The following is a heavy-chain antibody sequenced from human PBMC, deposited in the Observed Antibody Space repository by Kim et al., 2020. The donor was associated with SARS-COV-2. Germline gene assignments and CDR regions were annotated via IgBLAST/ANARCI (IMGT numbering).Heavy chain of an antibody. V-gene: IGHV4-59*01. CDR3: AAYFDWSGGDWYFDL. Sequence: SETLSLTCTVSGGSISSYYWSWIRQPPGKGLEWIGYIYYSGSTNYNPSLKSRVTISVDTSKNQFSLKLSSVTAADTAVYYCAAYFDWSGGDWYFDLWGRGTLVTVSS. CDR2: IYYSGST. J-gene: IGHJ2*01. CDR1: GGSISSYY. D-gene: IGHD3-9*01.